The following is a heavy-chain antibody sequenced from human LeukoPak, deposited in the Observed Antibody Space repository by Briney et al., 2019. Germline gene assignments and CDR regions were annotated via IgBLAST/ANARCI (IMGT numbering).Heavy chain of an antibody. V-gene: IGHV3-30*18. CDR3: AKGGGGYSSSWGANQIDY. D-gene: IGHD6-13*01. CDR2: ISYDGSNK. CDR1: GFTVSSYG. J-gene: IGHJ4*02. Sequence: GRSLRLSCAASGFTVSSYGMHWVRQAPGKGLEWVAVISYDGSNKYYADSVKGRFTISRDNSKNTLYLQMNSLRAEDTAVYYCAKGGGGYSSSWGANQIDYWGQGTLVTVSS.